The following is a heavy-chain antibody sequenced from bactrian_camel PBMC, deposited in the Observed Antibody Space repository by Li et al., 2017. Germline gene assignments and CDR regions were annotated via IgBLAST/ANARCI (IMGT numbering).Heavy chain of an antibody. CDR1: EYLFTSYC. J-gene: IGHJ4*01. V-gene: IGHV3S57*01. CDR3: AYDFDCTYLPVFESLSRTLVDWRGYLR. D-gene: IGHD2*01. Sequence: HVQLVESGGGSVQAGGSLRLSCAAHEYLFTSYCMGWFREAPGKEREGVAGIGSDGSTTYTDSVKGRFTISKDNAKNTLYLQMNSLKPEDTGMYYCAYDFDCTYLPVFESLSRTLVDWRGYLRWGQGTQVTVS. CDR2: IGSDGST.